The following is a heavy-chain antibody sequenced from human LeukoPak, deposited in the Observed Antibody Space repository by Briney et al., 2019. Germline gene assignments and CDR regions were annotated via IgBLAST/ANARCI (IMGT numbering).Heavy chain of an antibody. V-gene: IGHV1-2*06. J-gene: IGHJ6*03. Sequence: ASVKVSCKASGYTFTGYYMHWVRQAPGQGLEWMGRINPNSGGTNYAQKFQGRVTMTRDTSISTAYMELSRLRSDDTAVYYCARDARVGYSSSWYYNMDVWGKGTTVTVSS. D-gene: IGHD6-13*01. CDR3: ARDARVGYSSSWYYNMDV. CDR2: INPNSGGT. CDR1: GYTFTGYY.